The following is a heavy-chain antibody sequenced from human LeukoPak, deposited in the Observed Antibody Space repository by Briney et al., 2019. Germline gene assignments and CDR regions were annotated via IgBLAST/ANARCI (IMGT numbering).Heavy chain of an antibody. Sequence: GGSLRLSCVASGFTFSNYWMHWVRQPPGKGLVWVSRIYVDGRTTNYADSVKGRFAISRDNAKNTVYLEMNSLSVEDTATYYCIRDFRSADLWGQGTLVTVTS. J-gene: IGHJ5*02. CDR2: IYVDGRTT. CDR1: GFTFSNYW. V-gene: IGHV3-74*01. CDR3: IRDFRSADL.